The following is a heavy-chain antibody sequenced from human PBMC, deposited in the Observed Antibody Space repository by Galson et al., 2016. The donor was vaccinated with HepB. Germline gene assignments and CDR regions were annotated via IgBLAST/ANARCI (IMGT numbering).Heavy chain of an antibody. CDR3: ARTARLDKGLVRYQYGMDV. V-gene: IGHV1-18*01. CDR1: GYTFINYG. Sequence: SVKVSCKASGYTFINYGISWVRQAPGQGLEWMGWISAYNGNSNYAQKFQGRVTMTTDTSTTTAYMDLRSLRSGDTAVYYCARTARLDKGLVRYQYGMDVWGQGTTVTVSS. D-gene: IGHD1-26*01. CDR2: ISAYNGNS. J-gene: IGHJ6*02.